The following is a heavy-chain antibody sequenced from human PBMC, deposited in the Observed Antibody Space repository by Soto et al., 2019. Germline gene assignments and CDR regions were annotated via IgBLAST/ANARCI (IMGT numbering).Heavy chain of an antibody. CDR1: GGTFSSYT. Sequence: ASVKGSCKASGGTFSSYTISWVRQAPGQGLEWKGKIIPILGIANYAQKFQGRVTITADKSTSTAYMELSSLRSEDTAVYYCAKGRTDAGTVDYWGQGTLVTVSS. CDR2: IIPILGIA. D-gene: IGHD6-13*01. V-gene: IGHV1-69*02. CDR3: AKGRTDAGTVDY. J-gene: IGHJ4*02.